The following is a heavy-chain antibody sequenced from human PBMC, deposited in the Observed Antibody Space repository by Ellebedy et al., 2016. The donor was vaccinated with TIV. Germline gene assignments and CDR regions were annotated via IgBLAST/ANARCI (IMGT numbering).Heavy chain of an antibody. CDR1: GDTFSTYA. CDR3: ATLYPHMDDSTGYFSDSLTGYFDY. Sequence: SVKVSCKASGDTFSTYALTWVRQAPGQGLEYVGGIIPMLGIATYAQKFQGRVTIMADKSTSTASMELSSLGSEDTAVYYCATLYPHMDDSTGYFSDSLTGYFDYWGQGTLVTVSS. J-gene: IGHJ4*02. D-gene: IGHD3-22*01. V-gene: IGHV1-69*10. CDR2: IIPMLGIA.